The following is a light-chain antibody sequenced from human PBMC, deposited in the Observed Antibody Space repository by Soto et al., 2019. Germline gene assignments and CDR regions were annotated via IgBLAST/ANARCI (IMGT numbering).Light chain of an antibody. CDR2: EVT. CDR1: SSDVGGYNY. V-gene: IGLV2-14*01. J-gene: IGLJ3*02. CDR3: ISYTTSSTHWV. Sequence: QSALTQPASVSGSPGQSITISCTGTSSDVGGYNYVSWYQQHPGKAPKLMIYEVTNRPSGVSNRFSGSKSGNTASLTISGLPAEDEADYYCISYTTSSTHWVFGGGTKLTVL.